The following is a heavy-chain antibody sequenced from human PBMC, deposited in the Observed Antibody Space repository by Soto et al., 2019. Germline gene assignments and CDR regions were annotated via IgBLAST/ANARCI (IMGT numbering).Heavy chain of an antibody. Sequence: EVQLVESGGGLVQPGGSLRLSCAASGFTFSSYSMNWVRQAPGKGLEWVSYISSSSSTIYYAGSVKGRFTISRDNAKNSLYLQMNSLRAEDTAVYYCASDAAAADTPFDYWGQGTLVTVSS. J-gene: IGHJ4*02. CDR3: ASDAAAADTPFDY. D-gene: IGHD6-13*01. CDR1: GFTFSSYS. V-gene: IGHV3-48*01. CDR2: ISSSSSTI.